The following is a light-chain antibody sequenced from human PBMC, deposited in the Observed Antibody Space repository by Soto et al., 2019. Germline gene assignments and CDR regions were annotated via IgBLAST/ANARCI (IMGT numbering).Light chain of an antibody. J-gene: IGKJ2*01. V-gene: IGKV4-1*01. CDR1: QSVLYSSNNKNY. CDR3: QQSYAIPYT. CDR2: WAS. Sequence: DIVMTQSPDSLAVSLGERATINCKSSQSVLYSSNNKNYLTWYQQKPGQPPKLLISWASTRESGVPDRFSGSGSGTDFTLTVSSLQAEDVAVYYCQQSYAIPYTLGQGTKLEIK.